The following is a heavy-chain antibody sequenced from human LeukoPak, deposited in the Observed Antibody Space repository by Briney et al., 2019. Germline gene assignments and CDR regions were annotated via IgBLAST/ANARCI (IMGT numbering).Heavy chain of an antibody. D-gene: IGHD4-17*01. CDR3: ARTHYGDQLPVTSPDY. Sequence: LRXSCXASGFTFSSYXXSWVRQAPXXXXEWVANIKEDGSEKNYVDSGKGRFFISRDNTKDSLYLQMSSLRAEDTAVYYCARTHYGDQLPVTSPDYWGQGTLVTVSS. J-gene: IGHJ4*02. V-gene: IGHV3-7*01. CDR2: IKEDGSEK. CDR1: GFTFSSYX.